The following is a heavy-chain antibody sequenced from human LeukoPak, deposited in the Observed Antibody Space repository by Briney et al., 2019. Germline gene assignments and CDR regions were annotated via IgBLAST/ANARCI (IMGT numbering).Heavy chain of an antibody. CDR2: ISGRGGST. Sequence: GLEWVXXISGRGGSTYYAHSVNGLFTISRDNSKNTLYLQMNSLRAEDTAVYYCAKGEYDSSGYYTYYYYGMDVWGQGTTVTVSS. CDR3: AKGEYDSSGYYTYYYYGMDV. V-gene: IGHV3-23*01. D-gene: IGHD3-22*01. J-gene: IGHJ6*02.